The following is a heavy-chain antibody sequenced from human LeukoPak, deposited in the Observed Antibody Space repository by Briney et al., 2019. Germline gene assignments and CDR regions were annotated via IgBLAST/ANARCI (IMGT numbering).Heavy chain of an antibody. Sequence: SETLSLTCTVSGGSISSYYWSWIRQPPGKGLEWIGYIYYSGSTNYNPSLKSRVTISVDTSNNQFSLKLSSVTAADTAVYYCARVRPGYYYYMDVWGKGTRSPSP. J-gene: IGHJ6*03. CDR1: GGSISSYY. CDR2: IYYSGST. CDR3: ARVRPGYYYYMDV. V-gene: IGHV4-59*01.